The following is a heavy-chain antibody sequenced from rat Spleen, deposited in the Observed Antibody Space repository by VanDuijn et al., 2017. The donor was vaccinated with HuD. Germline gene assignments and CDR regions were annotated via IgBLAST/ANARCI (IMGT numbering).Heavy chain of an antibody. CDR3: TAGGGYWDY. J-gene: IGHJ2*01. CDR1: GFTFNNYW. CDR2: ITHTGDST. V-gene: IGHV5-31*01. D-gene: IGHD1-11*01. Sequence: EVQLVESGGGLVQPGRSLKLSCITSGFTFNNYWMTWIRQAPGKGLEWVASITHTGDSTYYPDSVKGRFTISRDNAKSTLYLQMNSLRSEDTATYYCTAGGGYWDYWGQGVMVTVS.